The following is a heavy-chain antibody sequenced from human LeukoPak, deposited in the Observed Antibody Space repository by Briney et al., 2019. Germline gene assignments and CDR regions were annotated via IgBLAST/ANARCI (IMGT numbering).Heavy chain of an antibody. CDR2: IYYSGST. CDR1: GGSISSYY. D-gene: IGHD5-24*01. V-gene: IGHV4-59*01. Sequence: SETLSLTCTVSGGSISSYYWSWIRQPPGKGLEWIGYIYYSGSTNYNPSLKSRVTISVDTSKNQFSLRLTSVSAADTAVYYCARGGDGYNPLDYWGQGTLVTVSS. J-gene: IGHJ4*02. CDR3: ARGGDGYNPLDY.